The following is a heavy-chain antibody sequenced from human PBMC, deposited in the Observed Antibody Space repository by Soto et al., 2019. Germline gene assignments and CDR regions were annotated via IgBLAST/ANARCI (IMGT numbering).Heavy chain of an antibody. CDR3: ESGRRGWWFDP. D-gene: IGHD3-10*01. Sequence: PSETLSLTCAVSGGSISSGGYSWSWIRQPPGKGLEWIGYIYHSGSTYYNPSLKSRVTISVDRSKNQFSLKLSSVTAADTAVYYCESGRRGWWFDPWGQGTLVTVSS. CDR2: IYHSGST. CDR1: GGSISSGGYS. V-gene: IGHV4-30-2*01. J-gene: IGHJ5*02.